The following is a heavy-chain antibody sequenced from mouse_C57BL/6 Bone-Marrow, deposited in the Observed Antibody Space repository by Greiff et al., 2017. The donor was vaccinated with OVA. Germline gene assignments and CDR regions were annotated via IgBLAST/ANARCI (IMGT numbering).Heavy chain of an antibody. Sequence: EVKVVESGGGLVKPGGSLKLSCAASGFTFSSYTMSWVRQTPEKRLEWVATISGGGGNTYYPDSVKGRFTISRDNAKNTLYLQMSSLRSEDTALYYCARHPYYYGSISFAYWGQGTLVTVSA. CDR2: ISGGGGNT. CDR1: GFTFSSYT. J-gene: IGHJ3*01. V-gene: IGHV5-9*01. D-gene: IGHD1-1*01. CDR3: ARHPYYYGSISFAY.